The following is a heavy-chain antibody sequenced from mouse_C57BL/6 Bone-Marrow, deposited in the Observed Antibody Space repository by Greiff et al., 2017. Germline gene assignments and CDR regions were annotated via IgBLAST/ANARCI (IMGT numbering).Heavy chain of an antibody. Sequence: VQVVESGAELVRPGTSVKMSCKASGYTFTNYWIGWAKQRPGHGLEWIGDIYPGGGYTNYNDKFKGKATLTADKSSSTAYMQFSSLTSEDSAIYYCARDGNHGAMDYWGQGTSVTVSS. D-gene: IGHD1-1*01. CDR3: ARDGNHGAMDY. J-gene: IGHJ4*01. CDR1: GYTFTNYW. V-gene: IGHV1-63*01. CDR2: IYPGGGYT.